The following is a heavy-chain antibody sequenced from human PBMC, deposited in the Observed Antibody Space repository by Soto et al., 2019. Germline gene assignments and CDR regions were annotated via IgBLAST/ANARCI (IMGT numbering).Heavy chain of an antibody. J-gene: IGHJ5*02. D-gene: IGHD2-15*01. CDR3: AKRGRGNPDS. V-gene: IGHV3-23*01. CDR1: GFTFSSYA. Sequence: PGGSLRLSCAASGFTFSSYAMSWVRQAPGKGLEWVSAISGSGAGTYFADSAKGRFTISRDNSKTTLHLYMTSLRAEDSAVYYCAKRGRGNPDSWGQGTLVTVSS. CDR2: ISGSGAGT.